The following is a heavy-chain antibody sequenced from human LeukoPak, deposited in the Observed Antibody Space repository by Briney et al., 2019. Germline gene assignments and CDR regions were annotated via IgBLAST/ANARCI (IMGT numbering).Heavy chain of an antibody. Sequence: GGSLRLSCAASGFTFSSYSMNWVRQAPGKGLEWLSYISANSNTIYYADSVKGRFTISRDNAKNSLYLQMNSLRAEDTAVYYCARSDYWGRGTLVTVSS. CDR2: ISANSNTI. V-gene: IGHV3-48*04. CDR3: ARSDY. J-gene: IGHJ4*02. CDR1: GFTFSSYS.